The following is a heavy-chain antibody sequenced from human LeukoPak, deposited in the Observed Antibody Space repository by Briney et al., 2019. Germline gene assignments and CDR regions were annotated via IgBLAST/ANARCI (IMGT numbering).Heavy chain of an antibody. D-gene: IGHD3-22*01. CDR3: AGGYYDSSGYPIDY. CDR1: GFSFSSYG. Sequence: PGGTLRLSCAASGFSFSSYGMSWVRQAPGKGLEWVSAISGGGGSTYYTDSVKGRFTISRDNSNNTLYLQMNSLRAEDTAVYYCAGGYYDSSGYPIDYWGQGTLVTVSS. V-gene: IGHV3-23*01. J-gene: IGHJ4*02. CDR2: ISGGGGST.